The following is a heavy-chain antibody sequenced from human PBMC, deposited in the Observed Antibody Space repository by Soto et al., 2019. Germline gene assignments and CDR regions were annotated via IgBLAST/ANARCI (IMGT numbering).Heavy chain of an antibody. CDR2: ISYDGSNK. V-gene: IGHV3-30*18. Sequence: QVQLVESGGGVVQPGRSLRLSCAASGFTFSSYGMHWVRQAPGKGLEWVAGISYDGSNKYYADSVKGRFTISRDNSKNTLSLQMNSLRAEDTAVYYCAKGPGDIVYGMDVWGQGTTVTVSS. D-gene: IGHD2-15*01. J-gene: IGHJ6*02. CDR3: AKGPGDIVYGMDV. CDR1: GFTFSSYG.